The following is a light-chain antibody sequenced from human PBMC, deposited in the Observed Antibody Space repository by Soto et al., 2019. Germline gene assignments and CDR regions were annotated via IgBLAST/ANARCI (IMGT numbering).Light chain of an antibody. Sequence: DIQMTQSPSSLSASVGDRVTIACRASQSISTSLNWYQQKPGKAPKLLIYVASSLQSGVPLRFSGIGSGTDFTLTISSLQPEDFAAYFCQQRYSTPYAFGQGTKLEIK. CDR3: QQRYSTPYA. CDR2: VAS. CDR1: QSISTS. J-gene: IGKJ2*01. V-gene: IGKV1-39*01.